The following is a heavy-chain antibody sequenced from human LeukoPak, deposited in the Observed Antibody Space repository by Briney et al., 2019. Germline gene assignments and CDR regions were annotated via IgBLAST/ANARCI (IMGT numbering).Heavy chain of an antibody. CDR2: ISGSGGTT. Sequence: GGSLRLSCAASGFTFSDYALSWVRQAPGTGLEWVSTISGSGGTTYYADSVKGRFTISRDNSKNTLYLQMNSLRAEDTAVYYCAKDGYSYGFPYYFDYWGQGTLVTVSS. J-gene: IGHJ4*02. V-gene: IGHV3-23*01. D-gene: IGHD5-18*01. CDR1: GFTFSDYA. CDR3: AKDGYSYGFPYYFDY.